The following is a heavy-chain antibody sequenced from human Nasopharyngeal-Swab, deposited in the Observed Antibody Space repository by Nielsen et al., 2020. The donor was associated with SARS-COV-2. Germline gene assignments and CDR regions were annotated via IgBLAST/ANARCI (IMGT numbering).Heavy chain of an antibody. CDR2: INPNSGGT. J-gene: IGHJ6*02. CDR1: GYTFTGYY. CDR3: AREGYCSGGSHLLCFYYGMDV. D-gene: IGHD2-15*01. Sequence: ASVKVSCKASGYTFTGYYMHWVRQAPGQGLEWMGRINPNSGGTNYAQKFQGRVTMTRDTSISTAYMELSRLRSDDTAVYYCAREGYCSGGSHLLCFYYGMDVWGQGTTVTVSS. V-gene: IGHV1-2*06.